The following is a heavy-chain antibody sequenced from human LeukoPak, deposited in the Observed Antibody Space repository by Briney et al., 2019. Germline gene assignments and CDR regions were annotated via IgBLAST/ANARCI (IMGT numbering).Heavy chain of an antibody. J-gene: IGHJ6*03. Sequence: GGSLRLSCAASGFTFSSYWMSWVRQAPGKGLEWVANIKQDGSEKYYVDSVKGRLTISRDNAKNLLYLQMNSLRAEDTAVYYCASPYSSGWYFDYYYYMDVWGKGTTVTVSS. CDR3: ASPYSSGWYFDYYYYMDV. CDR2: IKQDGSEK. CDR1: GFTFSSYW. V-gene: IGHV3-7*01. D-gene: IGHD6-19*01.